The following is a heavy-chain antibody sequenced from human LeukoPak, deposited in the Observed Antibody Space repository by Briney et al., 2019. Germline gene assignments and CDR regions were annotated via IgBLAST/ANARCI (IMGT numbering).Heavy chain of an antibody. J-gene: IGHJ1*01. Sequence: PGGSLRLSCAASGFTFRSYGMHRVRQAPGKGLEYVSAISSNGGRTYYANSVKGRFTISRDNSRNTLYLQMGSLRAEDMAVYYCATYYYDSGGFHFHHWGQGTLVTVSS. D-gene: IGHD3-22*01. CDR1: GFTFRSYG. V-gene: IGHV3-64*01. CDR2: ISSNGGRT. CDR3: ATYYYDSGGFHFHH.